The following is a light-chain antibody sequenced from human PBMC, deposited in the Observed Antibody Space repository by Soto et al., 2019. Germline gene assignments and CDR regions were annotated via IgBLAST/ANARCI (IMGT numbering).Light chain of an antibody. CDR1: QSINSN. V-gene: IGKV3-15*01. J-gene: IGKJ1*01. CDR3: QQYNNWPRT. Sequence: EIVMAQSPATLSVSPGERATLSCRASQSINSNLAWNQQMPGQAPRLLIFGASSRATAIPARFSGSGSGSEFTLTISSLQSDDFAVYSCQQYNNWPRTFGQGTKVEIK. CDR2: GAS.